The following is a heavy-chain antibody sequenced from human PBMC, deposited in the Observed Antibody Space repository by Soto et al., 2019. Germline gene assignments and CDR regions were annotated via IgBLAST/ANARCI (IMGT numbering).Heavy chain of an antibody. CDR1: GFTFSSYG. CDR2: IWYDGSNT. J-gene: IGHJ4*02. V-gene: IGHV3-33*01. Sequence: GGSLRLSCAASGFTFSSYGMHWGRQAPGKGLEWVAVIWYDGSNTYYSVSVKGRFTISRDNSKNTLYLQMNSLRAEDTAVYYCARGLPGGQLVAYYWGQGTLVTVSS. CDR3: ARGLPGGQLVAYY. D-gene: IGHD6-6*01.